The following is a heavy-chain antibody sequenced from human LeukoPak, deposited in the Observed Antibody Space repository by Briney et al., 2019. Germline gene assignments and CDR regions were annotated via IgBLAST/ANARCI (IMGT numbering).Heavy chain of an antibody. CDR2: INGGGGCT. CDR3: AKSGFTYGLHAFDV. CDR1: GFTFSNYA. D-gene: IGHD5-18*01. Sequence: GGSLRLSCAASGFTFSNYAMGWVRQAPGRGLEWGSAINGGGGCTYCADSVMGRFTISRDNAKNTLYLQMNSLRDEDTAVYYCAKSGFTYGLHAFDVWGQGTMVTVSS. V-gene: IGHV3-23*01. J-gene: IGHJ3*01.